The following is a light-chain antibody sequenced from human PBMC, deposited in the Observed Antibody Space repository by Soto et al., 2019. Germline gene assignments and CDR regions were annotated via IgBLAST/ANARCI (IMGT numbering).Light chain of an antibody. CDR3: SSYTSSGTLVV. CDR1: SSDVGGYNY. CDR2: EVS. V-gene: IGLV2-14*01. Sequence: QSALTQPASVSGSPGQSITISCTGTSSDVGGYNYVSWYQQHPGKAPKLMIYEVSNRPSGVSNRFSGSKSGNTASLTISGLQAEDAADYYCSSYTSSGTLVVFGGGTKLTVL. J-gene: IGLJ2*01.